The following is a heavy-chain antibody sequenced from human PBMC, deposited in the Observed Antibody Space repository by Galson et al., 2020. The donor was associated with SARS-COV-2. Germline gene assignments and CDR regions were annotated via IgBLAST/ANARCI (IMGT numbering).Heavy chain of an antibody. J-gene: IGHJ4*02. Sequence: GESLKISCAASGFTFSSYSMNWVRQAPGKGLEWVSSISSSSSYIYYADSVKGRFTISRDNAKNSLYLQMNSLRAEDTAVYYCARDSYDSSGWADYWGQGTLVTVSS. D-gene: IGHD3-22*01. CDR3: ARDSYDSSGWADY. CDR2: ISSSSSYI. V-gene: IGHV3-21*01. CDR1: GFTFSSYS.